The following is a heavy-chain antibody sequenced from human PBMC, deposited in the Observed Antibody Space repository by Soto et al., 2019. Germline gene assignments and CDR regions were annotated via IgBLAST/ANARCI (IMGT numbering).Heavy chain of an antibody. CDR2: IWYDGSNK. V-gene: IGHV3-33*01. CDR3: ARDLSSGTTSVDYYYGMDV. D-gene: IGHD3-16*02. Sequence: QVQLVESGGGVVQPGRSLRLSCAASGFTFSSYGMHWVRQAPGKGLEWVAVIWYDGSNKYYADSVKGRFTISRDNSKNTLYLQMNSLRAEDTAVYYCARDLSSGTTSVDYYYGMDVWGQGTTVTVSS. J-gene: IGHJ6*02. CDR1: GFTFSSYG.